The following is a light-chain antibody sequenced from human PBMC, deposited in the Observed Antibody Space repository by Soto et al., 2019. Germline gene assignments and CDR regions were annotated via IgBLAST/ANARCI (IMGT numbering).Light chain of an antibody. CDR1: QDITNY. V-gene: IGKV1-33*01. J-gene: IGKJ1*01. CDR3: QQYDNLPRWT. CDR2: DAS. Sequence: DIQMTQSPSSLSASVGDRVTITCQASQDITNYLNWYQQKPGKAPKLLIYDASNLETGVPSRFSGSGSGTDFTFTISSQQPEDIETYYCQQYDNLPRWTFGQGTKVEIK.